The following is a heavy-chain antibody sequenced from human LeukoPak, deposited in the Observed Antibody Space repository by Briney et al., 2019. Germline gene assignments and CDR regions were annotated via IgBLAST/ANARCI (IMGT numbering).Heavy chain of an antibody. CDR2: IESYSRVI. V-gene: IGHV3-48*04. J-gene: IGHJ4*02. D-gene: IGHD4-17*01. CDR3: ARQGPFGDLDY. Sequence: GGSLRLSCAASGFTFNTYSMNWVRQAPGKGLQWLSYIESYSRVILYADSVKGRFTISRDDAKNSLYLQVNSLRAEDTAMYYCARQGPFGDLDYWGQGTLVTVSS. CDR1: GFTFNTYS.